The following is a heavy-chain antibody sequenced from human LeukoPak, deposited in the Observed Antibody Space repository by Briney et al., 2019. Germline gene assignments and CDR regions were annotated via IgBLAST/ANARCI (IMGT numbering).Heavy chain of an antibody. CDR1: GGSISSSSDY. Sequence: SETLSLTCTVSGGSISSSSDYWGWIRQAPGKGLEWIGSIYYHENTYYNSSLKSRVTISVDTSKNQFSLKLSSVTAADTAVYYCARVPARRVVTTPTYFDYWGQGTLVTVSS. D-gene: IGHD2-21*02. V-gene: IGHV4-39*07. CDR2: IYYHENT. J-gene: IGHJ4*02. CDR3: ARVPARRVVTTPTYFDY.